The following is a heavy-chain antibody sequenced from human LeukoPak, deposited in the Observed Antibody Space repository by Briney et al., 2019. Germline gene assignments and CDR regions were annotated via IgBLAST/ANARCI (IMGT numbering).Heavy chain of an antibody. CDR3: AREGSYYDYFDY. J-gene: IGHJ4*02. V-gene: IGHV4-34*01. CDR2: INHSGST. CDR1: GGSFSGYY. D-gene: IGHD1-26*01. Sequence: SETLSLTCAVYGGSFSGYYWSWIRQPPGKGLEWIGEINHSGSTNYNPSLKSRVTISEDTSKNQFSLKLSSVTAADTAVYYCAREGSYYDYFDYWGQGTLVTVSS.